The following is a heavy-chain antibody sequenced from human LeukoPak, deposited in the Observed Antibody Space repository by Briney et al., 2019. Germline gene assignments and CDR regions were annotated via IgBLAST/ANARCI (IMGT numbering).Heavy chain of an antibody. V-gene: IGHV4-34*01. CDR2: INHSGST. CDR1: GGSFSGYY. J-gene: IGHJ3*02. D-gene: IGHD3-3*01. CDR3: ATNCITIFGVVIDAFDI. Sequence: PSETLSLTCAVYGGSFSGYYWSWIRQPPGKGLEWIGEINHSGSTNYNPSLKSRVTISVDTSKNQFSLKLSSVTAADTAVYYCATNCITIFGVVIDAFDIWGQGTMVTVSS.